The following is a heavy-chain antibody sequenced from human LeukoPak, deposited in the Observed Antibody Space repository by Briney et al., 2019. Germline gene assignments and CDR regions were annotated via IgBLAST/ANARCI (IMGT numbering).Heavy chain of an antibody. D-gene: IGHD4-23*01. CDR2: ISWHSGSI. CDR1: GFTFDEFA. J-gene: IGHJ4*02. Sequence: PGRSLRLSCAASGFTFDEFAMHWVRQAPGKGLEWVSGISWHSGSIAYADSVKGRFTISRDNAKNSLFLQMNSLRVEDTAVYYCARDRGYSSFDYWGQGTLVTVSS. V-gene: IGHV3-9*01. CDR3: ARDRGYSSFDY.